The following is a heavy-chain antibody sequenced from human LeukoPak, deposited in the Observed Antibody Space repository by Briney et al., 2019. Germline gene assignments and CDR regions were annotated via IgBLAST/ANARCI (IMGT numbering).Heavy chain of an antibody. J-gene: IGHJ4*02. V-gene: IGHV3-74*01. CDR3: ARDFDMATTPGDDFDF. CDR1: GFTFSRYW. Sequence: GGSLRLSCAASGFTFSRYWMHWVRQAPGEGLVWVSRINPDGSHTTYADAVEGRFTISRDNAKNTVYLQMNSLRAEDTAVYYCARDFDMATTPGDDFDFWGQGTLVSVSS. CDR2: INPDGSHT. D-gene: IGHD5-24*01.